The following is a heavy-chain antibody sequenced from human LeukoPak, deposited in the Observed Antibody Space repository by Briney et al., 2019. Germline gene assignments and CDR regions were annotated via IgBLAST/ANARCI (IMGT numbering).Heavy chain of an antibody. Sequence: ASVTVSCKASSYSFTTYGISWVRQAPGQGLEWMGWISTYDGDTNYAQKLQGRVTMTTDTPTTTAYMELSSLRSEDTAVYYCARGEGRPGAYYYMDVWGKGTTVTVSS. CDR1: SYSFTTYG. V-gene: IGHV1-18*01. CDR2: ISTYDGDT. D-gene: IGHD7-27*01. CDR3: ARGEGRPGAYYYMDV. J-gene: IGHJ6*03.